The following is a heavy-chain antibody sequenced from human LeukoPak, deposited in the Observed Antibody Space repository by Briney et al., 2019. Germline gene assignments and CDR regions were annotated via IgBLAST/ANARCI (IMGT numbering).Heavy chain of an antibody. Sequence: SQTLSLTCTVSGGSISSGDYYWSWIRQPPGKGLEWIGYIYYSGSTYYNPSLKSRVTISVDTSKNQFSLKLSSVTAADTAVYYCAREGRTVTTFDYWGQGTLVTVSS. CDR1: GGSISSGDYY. V-gene: IGHV4-30-4*01. CDR2: IYYSGST. CDR3: AREGRTVTTFDY. D-gene: IGHD4-17*01. J-gene: IGHJ4*02.